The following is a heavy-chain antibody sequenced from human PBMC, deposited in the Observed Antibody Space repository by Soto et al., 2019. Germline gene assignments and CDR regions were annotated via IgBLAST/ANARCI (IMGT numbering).Heavy chain of an antibody. D-gene: IGHD3-9*01. CDR3: ARVLRYFDWLHNNWFDP. Sequence: SETLSLTCTVSCGSISSSSYYWGWIRQPPGKGLEWIGSIYYSGSTYYNPSLKSRVTISVDTSKNQFSLKLSSVTAADTAVYYCARVLRYFDWLHNNWFDPWGQGTLVTVSS. J-gene: IGHJ5*02. CDR2: IYYSGST. CDR1: CGSISSSSYY. V-gene: IGHV4-39*01.